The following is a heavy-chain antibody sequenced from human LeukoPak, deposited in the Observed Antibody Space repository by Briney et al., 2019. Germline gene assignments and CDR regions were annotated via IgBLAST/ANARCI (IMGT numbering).Heavy chain of an antibody. CDR3: ARPRTYSSSWSPFDY. D-gene: IGHD6-13*01. CDR1: GFTFNSYG. CDR2: IWYDGSNK. J-gene: IGHJ4*02. V-gene: IGHV3-33*01. Sequence: PGRSLRLSCAASGFTFNSYGMHWVRQAPGKGLEWGALIWYDGSNKYYAESVEGRFTISRDNSKNTLYLQMNSLRAEDTAVYYCARPRTYSSSWSPFDYWGQGTLVTVSS.